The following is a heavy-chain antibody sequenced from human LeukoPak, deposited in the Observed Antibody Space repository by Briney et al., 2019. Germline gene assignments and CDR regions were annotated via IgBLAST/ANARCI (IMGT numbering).Heavy chain of an antibody. CDR2: ISSSSSYI. CDR3: ARRRDYYDSSGYYLYYYYYMDV. CDR1: GFTFSSYS. J-gene: IGHJ6*03. V-gene: IGHV3-21*01. Sequence: GGSLRLSCAASGFTFSSYSMNWVRQAPGKGLEWVSSISSSSSYIYYADSVKGRFTISRDNAKNSLYLQMNSLRAEDTAVYYCARRRDYYDSSGYYLYYYYYMDVWGKGTTVTISS. D-gene: IGHD3-22*01.